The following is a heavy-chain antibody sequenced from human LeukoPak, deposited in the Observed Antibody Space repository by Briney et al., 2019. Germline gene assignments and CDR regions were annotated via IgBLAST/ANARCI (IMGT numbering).Heavy chain of an antibody. V-gene: IGHV1-2*02. CDR1: GYTFTGYY. CDR3: ARDTIAVAGDLDY. D-gene: IGHD6-19*01. CDR2: INTNSGGT. Sequence: ALVTVSCKASGYTFTGYYMHWVRQAPAQGLELMGWINTNSGGTNYVQKFQGRVTMTRNTSISTAYMELSRLRSDDTAVYYGARDTIAVAGDLDYWGQGTLVTVSS. J-gene: IGHJ4*02.